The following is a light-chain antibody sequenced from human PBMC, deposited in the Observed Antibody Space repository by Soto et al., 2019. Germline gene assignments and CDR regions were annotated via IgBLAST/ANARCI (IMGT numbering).Light chain of an antibody. CDR1: SSDVGGYNY. J-gene: IGLJ3*02. V-gene: IGLV2-8*01. Sequence: QSALTQPPYASGSPGQSVTISCTGTSSDVGGYNYVSWYQQYPGRAPKLMIYEVTKRPSGVPDRFSGSNSGNTASLTVSGLQAEDEADYYCSSYAASNTLYFVFGGGTKLTVL. CDR3: SSYAASNTLYFV. CDR2: EVT.